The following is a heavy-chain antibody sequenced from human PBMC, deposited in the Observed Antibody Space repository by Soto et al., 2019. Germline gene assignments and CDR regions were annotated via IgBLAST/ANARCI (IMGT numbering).Heavy chain of an antibody. Sequence: GGSLRLSCAASEFTFRTYGLHWVRQAPGKGLEWVAVISNDGGKKYYVGSVKGRFTISRDNSKNTLYLQMNSLRAEDTAVYYCAKAGDGYNSFFDYWGQGTLVTVSS. CDR3: AKAGDGYNSFFDY. D-gene: IGHD5-12*01. J-gene: IGHJ4*02. V-gene: IGHV3-30*18. CDR1: EFTFRTYG. CDR2: ISNDGGKK.